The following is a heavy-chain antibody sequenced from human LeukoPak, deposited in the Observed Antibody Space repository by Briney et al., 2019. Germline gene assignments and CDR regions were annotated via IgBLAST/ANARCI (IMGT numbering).Heavy chain of an antibody. CDR3: ARGGPKGVSLFDY. D-gene: IGHD6-13*01. CDR1: GGSISSSNW. V-gene: IGHV4-4*02. CDR2: IYHSGST. Sequence: SGALSLTCAVSGGSISSSNWWSWVRQPPGKALEWIGEIYHSGSTNYNPSLKSRVTISVDKSKNQFSLKLSSVTAADTAVYYCARGGPKGVSLFDYWGQGTLVTVSS. J-gene: IGHJ4*02.